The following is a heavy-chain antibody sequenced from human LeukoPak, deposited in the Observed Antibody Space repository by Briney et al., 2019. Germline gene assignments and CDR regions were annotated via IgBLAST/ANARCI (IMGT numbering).Heavy chain of an antibody. CDR3: ARDPGRSHYYGSGSYSDY. Sequence: PGRSLRLSCAASGFTFNSDSMNWVRQAPGKGLEWVSYISSSSSTIYYADSVKGRSTISRDNAKNSLYLQMNSLRAEDTAVYYCARDPGRSHYYGSGSYSDYWGQGTLVTVSS. D-gene: IGHD3-10*01. V-gene: IGHV3-48*01. CDR2: ISSSSSTI. CDR1: GFTFNSDS. J-gene: IGHJ4*02.